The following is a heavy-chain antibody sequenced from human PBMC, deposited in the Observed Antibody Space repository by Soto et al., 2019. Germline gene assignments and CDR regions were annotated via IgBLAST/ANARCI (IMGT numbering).Heavy chain of an antibody. CDR2: ISAYNGNT. J-gene: IGHJ6*02. CDR3: ARDGRGYYYDSSGYYEYYYYGMDV. D-gene: IGHD3-22*01. V-gene: IGHV1-18*01. CDR1: GYTFTSYG. Sequence: GASVKVSCKASGYTFTSYGISWVRQAPGQGLEWMGWISAYNGNTNYAQKLQGRVTMTTDTSTSTAYMELRSLRSDDTAVYYCARDGRGYYYDSSGYYEYYYYGMDVWGQGTTVTVS.